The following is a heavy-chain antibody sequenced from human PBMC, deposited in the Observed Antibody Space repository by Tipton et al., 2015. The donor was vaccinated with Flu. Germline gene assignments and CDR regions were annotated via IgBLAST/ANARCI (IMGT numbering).Heavy chain of an antibody. CDR3: ARAIVGANRLLDY. D-gene: IGHD1-26*01. J-gene: IGHJ4*02. CDR1: GFSLSTREMC. V-gene: IGHV2-70*16. Sequence: LVKPTQTLTLTCTFSGFSLSTREMCVSWVRQPPGKALEWLARVDWDDEKFYSTSLRTRLTISKDTSKNQVVLTMANMDLVDTATYYCARAIVGANRLLDYWGQGALVTVSS. CDR2: VDWDDEK.